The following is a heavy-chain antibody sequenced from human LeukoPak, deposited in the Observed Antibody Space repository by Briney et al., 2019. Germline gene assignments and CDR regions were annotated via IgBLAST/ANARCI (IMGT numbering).Heavy chain of an antibody. D-gene: IGHD2-2*01. CDR3: SGDILLEVPAARVGLYYYVRAV. J-gene: IGHJ6*02. V-gene: IGHV3-66*01. CDR1: GFTVSINY. CDR2: IYSGGST. Sequence: GGSLRLSCAASGFTVSINYMSWVRQAPGKGLEWVSVIYSGGSTYYAAYVKGRFTISSDNSKNTLYLQMNSPRAELTALYYCSGDILLEVPAARVGLYYYVRAVWAQGPRVTVSS.